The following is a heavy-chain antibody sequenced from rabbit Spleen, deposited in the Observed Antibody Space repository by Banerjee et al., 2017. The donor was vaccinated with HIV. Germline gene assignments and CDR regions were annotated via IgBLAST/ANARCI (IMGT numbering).Heavy chain of an antibody. D-gene: IGHD1-1*01. CDR2: INIVTGKS. J-gene: IGHJ4*01. CDR1: GFSFSDRDV. Sequence: QEQLEESGGGLVKPEGSLTLTCKASGFSFSDRDVMCWVRQAPGKGLEWIACINIVTGKSVYASWALGRFIMSRTSSTTVTLQITSLTVADTATYFCARDLVAVIGWNFNLWGPGTLVTVS. V-gene: IGHV1S45*01. CDR3: ARDLVAVIGWNFNL.